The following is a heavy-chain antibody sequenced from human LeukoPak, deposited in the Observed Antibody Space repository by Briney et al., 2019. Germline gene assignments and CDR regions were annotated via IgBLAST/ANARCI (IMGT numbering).Heavy chain of an antibody. D-gene: IGHD3-22*01. CDR2: ISAYNGNT. V-gene: IGHV1-18*01. Sequence: ASVKVSCKASGYTFTSYGISWVRQAPGQGLEWMGWISAYNGNTNYAQKLQGRVTMTTDTSTSTAYMELRSLRSDDTAVYYCARAGYYDSSGLEDFDYWGQGTLVTVSS. CDR1: GYTFTSYG. CDR3: ARAGYYDSSGLEDFDY. J-gene: IGHJ4*02.